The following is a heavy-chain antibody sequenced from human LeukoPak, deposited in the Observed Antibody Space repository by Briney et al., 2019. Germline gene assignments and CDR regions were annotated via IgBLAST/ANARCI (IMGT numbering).Heavy chain of an antibody. J-gene: IGHJ4*02. Sequence: SETLSLTCAVYGGSFSGYYWSWIRQPPGKGLEWIGYIYYNGNTNYNPSLKSRVTISVDTSKNQFSLKLSSVTAADTAVYYCARLATDYYDSSGYYADYWGQGTLVTVSS. CDR2: IYYNGNT. V-gene: IGHV4-59*08. D-gene: IGHD3-22*01. CDR1: GGSFSGYY. CDR3: ARLATDYYDSSGYYADY.